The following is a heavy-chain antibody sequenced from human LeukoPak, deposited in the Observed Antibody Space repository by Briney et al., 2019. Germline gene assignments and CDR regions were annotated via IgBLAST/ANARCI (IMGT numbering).Heavy chain of an antibody. D-gene: IGHD5-18*01. CDR2: ISYDDRTNK. CDR3: ARLNLGYGYFLEATKHDY. Sequence: PGRSLRLSCAASGFTFSTYPMHWVRQAPGKGLEWVAVISYDDRTNKYYADSVKGRFTISRDNSKNTLYLQMNSLRAEDTAVYYCARLNLGYGYFLEATKHDYWGQGTLVTVSS. J-gene: IGHJ4*02. CDR1: GFTFSTYP. V-gene: IGHV3-30-3*01.